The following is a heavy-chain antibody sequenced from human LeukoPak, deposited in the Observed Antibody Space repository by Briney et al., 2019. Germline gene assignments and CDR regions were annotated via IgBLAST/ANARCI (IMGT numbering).Heavy chain of an antibody. V-gene: IGHV1-2*06. D-gene: IGHD3-22*01. CDR2: INPNSGGT. J-gene: IGHJ4*02. Sequence: ASVKVSCKASGYTFTGYYMHWVRQAPGQGLEWMGRINPNSGGTNYAREFQGRVTMTRDTSISTAYMELSRLRSDDTAVYYCARAGDYYYGSSGYYMDYWGQGTLVTVSS. CDR1: GYTFTGYY. CDR3: ARAGDYYYGSSGYYMDY.